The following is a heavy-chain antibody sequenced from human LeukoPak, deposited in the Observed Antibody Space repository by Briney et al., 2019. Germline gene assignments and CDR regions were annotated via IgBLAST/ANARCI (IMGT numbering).Heavy chain of an antibody. CDR3: AREQNPRLGYNWNDGYAFDI. J-gene: IGHJ3*02. D-gene: IGHD1-1*01. CDR2: ISSSSSTI. Sequence: GGSLRLSCAASGFTFNNYDMHWVRQAPGKGLEWVSYISSSSSTIYYADSEKGRFTISRDNAKNSLYLQMNSLRAEDTAVYYCAREQNPRLGYNWNDGYAFDIWGQGTMVTVSS. CDR1: GFTFNNYD. V-gene: IGHV3-48*01.